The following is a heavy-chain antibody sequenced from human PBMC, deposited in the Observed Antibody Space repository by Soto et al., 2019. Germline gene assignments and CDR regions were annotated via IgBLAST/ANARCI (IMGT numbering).Heavy chain of an antibody. D-gene: IGHD4-17*01. J-gene: IGHJ4*02. CDR2: INSDGSST. Sequence: VQLVESGGGLVQPGGSLRLSCAASGFTFSSYWMHWVRQAPGKGLVWVSRINSDGSSTSYADSVKGRFTISRDNPKNTLYLQMNSLRAEDTAVYYCARGSGAHTVTTKGHDYWGQGTLVTVSS. V-gene: IGHV3-74*01. CDR3: ARGSGAHTVTTKGHDY. CDR1: GFTFSSYW.